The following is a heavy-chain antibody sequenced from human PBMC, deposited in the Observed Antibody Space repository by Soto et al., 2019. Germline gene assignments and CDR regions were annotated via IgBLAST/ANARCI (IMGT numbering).Heavy chain of an antibody. CDR2: ISGSGGST. D-gene: IGHD2-2*01. V-gene: IGHV3-23*01. CDR1: GFPFSSYA. J-gene: IGHJ4*02. CDR3: TKDRYCSSTSCYAGYY. Sequence: EVQLLESGGGLVQPGGSLRLSCAASGFPFSSYAMSWVRQAPGKGLEWVSGISGSGGSTSVADSVKGRFTISRDNSKNTLYLQMNSLRAEDTAVYYCTKDRYCSSTSCYAGYYWCQGTLVTVSS.